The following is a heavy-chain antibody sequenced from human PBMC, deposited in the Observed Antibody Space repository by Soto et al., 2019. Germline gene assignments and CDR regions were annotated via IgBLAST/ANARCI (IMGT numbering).Heavy chain of an antibody. CDR2: ISHSGAFT. J-gene: IGHJ4*02. Sequence: GGSLRLSCAASGFTFSTFVMTWVRQAPGKGLEWVSTISHSGAFTYYADSVTGRFSISRDNSKNTLYLQMNSLRAEDTAVYYWGGGLLRGPLDYCGPETLVTVSS. CDR1: GFTFSTFV. CDR3: GGGLLRGPLDY. V-gene: IGHV3-23*01. D-gene: IGHD3-3*01.